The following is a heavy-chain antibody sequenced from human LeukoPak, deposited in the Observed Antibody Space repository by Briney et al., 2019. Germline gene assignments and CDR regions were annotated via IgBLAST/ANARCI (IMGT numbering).Heavy chain of an antibody. CDR3: ARGRSYYYDSSGYWYFDY. CDR1: GFTFSSYS. Sequence: GGSLRLCCAASGFTFSSYSMNWVRQAPGKGLGWVSSISSSSSYIYYADSVKGRFTISRDNAKNSLYLQMNSLRAEDTAVYYCARGRSYYYDSSGYWYFDYWGQGTLVTVSS. CDR2: ISSSSSYI. J-gene: IGHJ4*02. V-gene: IGHV3-21*01. D-gene: IGHD3-22*01.